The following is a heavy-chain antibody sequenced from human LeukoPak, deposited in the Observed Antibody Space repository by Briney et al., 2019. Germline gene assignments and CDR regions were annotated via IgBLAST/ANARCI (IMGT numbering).Heavy chain of an antibody. V-gene: IGHV4-30-4*08. CDR3: ASYFDISGYHI. Sequence: PSETLSLTCTVSGGSISSGDYYWSWIRQPPGKGLEWIGYIYYSGSTYYNPSLKSRVSISVDTSKNQFSLKLSSVTAADTAVYHCASYFDISGYHIWGQGTLVTVSS. CDR2: IYYSGST. J-gene: IGHJ4*02. CDR1: GGSISSGDYY. D-gene: IGHD3-22*01.